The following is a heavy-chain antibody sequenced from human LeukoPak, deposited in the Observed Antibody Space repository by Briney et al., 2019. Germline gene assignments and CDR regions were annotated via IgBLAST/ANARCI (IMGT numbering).Heavy chain of an antibody. CDR3: ATEALYYYDSSGYTFDY. CDR1: GYTFTSYY. V-gene: IGHV1-46*03. CDR2: INPSGGST. Sequence: ASVKVSCKASGYTFTSYYMHWVRQAPGQGLEWMGIINPSGGSTSYAQKFQGRVTMTRDTSTSTVYMELSSLRSEDTAVYYCATEALYYYDSSGYTFDYWGQGTLATVSS. J-gene: IGHJ4*02. D-gene: IGHD3-22*01.